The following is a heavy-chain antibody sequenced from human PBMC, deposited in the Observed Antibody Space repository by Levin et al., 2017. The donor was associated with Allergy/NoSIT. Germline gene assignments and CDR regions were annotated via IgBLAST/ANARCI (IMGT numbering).Heavy chain of an antibody. CDR1: GGSISNYY. CDR2: IYSSGTT. J-gene: IGHJ5*02. D-gene: IGHD2-2*02. V-gene: IGHV4-59*01. Sequence: SETLSLTCTVSGGSISNYYWTWIRQPPGKGLEWIGYIYSSGTTDYNPSLNSRVTISLDTSKNQFSLKLSSVTAADTAVYYCARYTPRLDPWGQGILVTVSS. CDR3: ARYTPRLDP.